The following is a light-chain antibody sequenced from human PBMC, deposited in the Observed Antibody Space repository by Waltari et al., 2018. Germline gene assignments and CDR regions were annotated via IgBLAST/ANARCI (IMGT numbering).Light chain of an antibody. Sequence: QSALTQPRSVSGSPGQSVTISCTGTSSDVGGYNYVSWYQQHPGKAPKLMIYDVSSRPSGVPDRFSGYNSCNTASLLISGLQAEDVADYYCCSYAGSYTPYPVVGGGTKLTVL. J-gene: IGLJ2*01. CDR3: CSYAGSYTPYPV. CDR2: DVS. V-gene: IGLV2-11*01. CDR1: SSDVGGYNY.